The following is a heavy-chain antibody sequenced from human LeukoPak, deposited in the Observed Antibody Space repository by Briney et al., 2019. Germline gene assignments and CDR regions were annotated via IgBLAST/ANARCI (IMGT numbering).Heavy chain of an antibody. CDR1: GFTFSNYW. V-gene: IGHV3-7*01. Sequence: PGGSLRLSCVASGFTFSNYWMTCVRQAPGKGLEWVTNIKEDGSEKNYADSVKGRFTISRDNGKNSLYLQMNSLRGEDTAVYSCERARYSDFWGQGTLVTVSS. CDR2: IKEDGSEK. CDR3: ERARYSDF. J-gene: IGHJ4*02.